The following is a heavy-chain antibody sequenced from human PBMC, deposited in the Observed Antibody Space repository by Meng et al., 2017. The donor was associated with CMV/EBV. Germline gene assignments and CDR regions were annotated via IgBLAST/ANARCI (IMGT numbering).Heavy chain of an antibody. CDR3: ATSGGYYYYGMDA. CDR2: IYSGGST. CDR1: GFTFSSYA. D-gene: IGHD6-25*01. Sequence: GGSLRLSCAASGFTFSSYAMSWVRQAPGKGLEWVSVIYSGGSTYYADSVKGRFTISRDNSKNTLYLQMNSLRAEDTAVYYCATSGGYYYYGMDAWGQGTTVTVSS. J-gene: IGHJ6*02. V-gene: IGHV3-53*01.